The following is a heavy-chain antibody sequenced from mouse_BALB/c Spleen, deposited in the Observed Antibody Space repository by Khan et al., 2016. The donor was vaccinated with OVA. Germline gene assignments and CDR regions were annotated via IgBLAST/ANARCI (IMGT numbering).Heavy chain of an antibody. CDR3: TRHGYVAWFTY. Sequence: EVQLQQSGPEPMKPGASVKISCKASGYSFTSYYIHWVIQSHGKSLEWIGYIDPFSGDTTYNQKFKGRATLTVDKSSSTAYIHLSNLTSEDSAVYYCTRHGYVAWFTYWGQGTLVTVSA. CDR1: GYSFTSYY. J-gene: IGHJ3*01. V-gene: IGHV1S135*01. D-gene: IGHD2-2*01. CDR2: IDPFSGDT.